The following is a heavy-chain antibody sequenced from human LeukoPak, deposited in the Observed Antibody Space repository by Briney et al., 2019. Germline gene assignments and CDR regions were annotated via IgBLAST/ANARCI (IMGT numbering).Heavy chain of an antibody. J-gene: IGHJ6*02. V-gene: IGHV3-30*18. CDR1: GFTFSSYG. CDR2: ISYDGSNK. Sequence: GGSLRLSCAASGFTFSSYGMHWVRQAPGKGLEWVAVISYDGSNKYYADSVKGRFTISRDNSKNTPYLQMDSLRAEDTAVFYCAKTAHCSGGSCPYQHYYGMDVWGQGTTVTVSS. CDR3: AKTAHCSGGSCPYQHYYGMDV. D-gene: IGHD2-15*01.